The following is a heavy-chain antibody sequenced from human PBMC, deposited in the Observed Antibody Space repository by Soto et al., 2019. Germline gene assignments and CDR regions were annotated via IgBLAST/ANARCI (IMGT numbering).Heavy chain of an antibody. Sequence: GSLRLSCAASGLSVVGSYMNWFRQSPQKGLEWISVIYPDDNTYYAESVRGRFTLSKDSSRNTVSLQMNSLRAEDTAVYYCAKDLSQGLASGRHYGDSLYNWFDPWGQGTLVTVSS. CDR3: AKDLSQGLASGRHYGDSLYNWFDP. V-gene: IGHV3-53*01. D-gene: IGHD4-17*01. CDR2: IYPDDNT. CDR1: GLSVVGSY. J-gene: IGHJ5*02.